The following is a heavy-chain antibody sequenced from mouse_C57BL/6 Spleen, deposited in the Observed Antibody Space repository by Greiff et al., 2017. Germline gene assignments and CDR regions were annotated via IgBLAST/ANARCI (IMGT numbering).Heavy chain of an antibody. CDR1: GYTFTNYW. CDR3: ARITGGYYFDY. Sequence: QVQLQQSGAELVRPGTSVKMSCKASGYTFTNYWIGWAKQRPGHGLEWIGVIYPGGGYTNYNEKFKGKATLTADKSSSTAYMQFSSLTSEDSAIYYCARITGGYYFDYWGQGTTLTVSS. J-gene: IGHJ2*01. CDR2: IYPGGGYT. V-gene: IGHV1-63*01.